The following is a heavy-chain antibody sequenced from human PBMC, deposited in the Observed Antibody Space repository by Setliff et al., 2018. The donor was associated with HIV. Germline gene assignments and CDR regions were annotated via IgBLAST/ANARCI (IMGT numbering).Heavy chain of an antibody. V-gene: IGHV1-2*02. J-gene: IGHJ4*02. CDR2: INPNSGAT. CDR1: GYIFTDYY. D-gene: IGHD3-22*01. CDR3: AREYYYDSSGYRAFDY. Sequence: ASVKVSCKASGYIFTDYYIHWVRQAPGQGLEWMGWINPNSGATNYAQKLQGRVTMTTDTSTSTAYMELRSLRSDDTAVYYCAREYYYDSSGYRAFDYWGQGTLVTVSS.